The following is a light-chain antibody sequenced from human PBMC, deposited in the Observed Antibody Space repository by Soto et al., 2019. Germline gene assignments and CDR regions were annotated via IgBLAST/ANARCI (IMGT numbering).Light chain of an antibody. J-gene: IGLJ1*01. V-gene: IGLV2-11*01. CDR1: SSDVGGYND. Sequence: ALTQPRSVSGSPGQSVTISCTGTSSDVGGYNDVSWYQQHPVKAPKLMIYDVTKRRSWVPDRFCGSKSVNTASLNISQLQAEDEADYYCCSFAGSYTFYVFGTGTKGTV. CDR2: DVT. CDR3: CSFAGSYTFYV.